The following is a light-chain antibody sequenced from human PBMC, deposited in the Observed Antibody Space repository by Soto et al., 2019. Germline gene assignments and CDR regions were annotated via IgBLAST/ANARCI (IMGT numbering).Light chain of an antibody. V-gene: IGKV3-15*01. CDR3: QQRSNWR. CDR1: QSVSSN. Sequence: DIVMTHSPATLSVSPGERATLSCRASQSVSSNLAWYQQKPGQAPRLLIYGASTRATGIPARFSGSGSGTDFTLTISSLEPEDFAVYYCQQRSNWRFGPGTKVDIK. J-gene: IGKJ3*01. CDR2: GAS.